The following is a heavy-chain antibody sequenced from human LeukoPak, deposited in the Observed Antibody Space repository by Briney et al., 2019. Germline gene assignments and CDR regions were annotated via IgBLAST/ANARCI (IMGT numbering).Heavy chain of an antibody. J-gene: IGHJ4*02. Sequence: PSETLSLTCTVSGGSIISYYWSWIRQSPQKGLEWIAYIHSSGKTNYNPSLQSRVTISVDTSKNQFSLKVTSLTAADTGVYYCTRSFPGIVGAADFWGQGTLVTVSS. D-gene: IGHD1-26*01. CDR2: IHSSGKT. V-gene: IGHV4-59*01. CDR3: TRSFPGIVGAADF. CDR1: GGSIISYY.